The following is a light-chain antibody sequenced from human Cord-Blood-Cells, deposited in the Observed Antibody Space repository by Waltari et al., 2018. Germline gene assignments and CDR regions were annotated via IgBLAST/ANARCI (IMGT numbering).Light chain of an antibody. CDR1: QSVLYSSNNKNY. CDR3: QQYYSTPLT. V-gene: IGKV4-1*01. J-gene: IGKJ4*01. Sequence: DIVMTQFPHFLPVSLGARATIICMSSQSVLYSSNNKNYLAWYQQKPGQPPKLLIYWASTRESGVPDRFSGSGSGTDFTLTISSLQAEDVAVYYCQQYYSTPLTFGGGTKVEIK. CDR2: WAS.